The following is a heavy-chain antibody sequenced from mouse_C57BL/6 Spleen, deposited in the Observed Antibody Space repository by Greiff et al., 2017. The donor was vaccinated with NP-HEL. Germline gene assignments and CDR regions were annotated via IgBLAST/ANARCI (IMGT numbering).Heavy chain of an antibody. J-gene: IGHJ1*03. CDR3: ATDCYSSSYPYFDV. CDR2: INPNYGTT. V-gene: IGHV1-39*01. D-gene: IGHD1-1*01. CDR1: GYSFTDYN. Sequence: EVQLQQSGPELVKPGASVKISCKASGYSFTDYNMNWVKQSNGKSLEWIGVINPNYGTTSYNQKFKGKATLTVDKSSSTAYMQLNSLTSEDTAVYYCATDCYSSSYPYFDVWGTGTTVTVSS.